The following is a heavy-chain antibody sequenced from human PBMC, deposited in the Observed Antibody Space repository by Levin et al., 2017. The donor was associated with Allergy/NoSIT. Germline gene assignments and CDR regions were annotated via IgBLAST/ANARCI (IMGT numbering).Heavy chain of an antibody. CDR2: IYYSGSP. CDR1: GGSISSYY. J-gene: IGHJ4*02. V-gene: IGHV4-59*01. Sequence: PSETLSLTCTVSGGSISSYYWSWIRQSPEKGLEWIGYIYYSGSPTYSPSLKSRVTISVDTSKNQFSLRLSSVTAADTAVYYCARGFDSSPLDYWGQGTLVTVSS. CDR3: ARGFDSSPLDY. D-gene: IGHD3-22*01.